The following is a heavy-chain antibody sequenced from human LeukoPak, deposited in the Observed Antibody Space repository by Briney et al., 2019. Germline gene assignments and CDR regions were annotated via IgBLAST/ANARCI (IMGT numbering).Heavy chain of an antibody. Sequence: GGSLRLSCAASGFTLSSYAMSWVRQAPGKGLEWVSAISGSGGSTYYADSVKGRFTISRDNSKNTLYLQMNSLRAEDTAVYYCAKFSVAGLNFDYWGQGTLVTVSS. J-gene: IGHJ4*02. CDR3: AKFSVAGLNFDY. CDR2: ISGSGGST. V-gene: IGHV3-23*01. D-gene: IGHD6-19*01. CDR1: GFTLSSYA.